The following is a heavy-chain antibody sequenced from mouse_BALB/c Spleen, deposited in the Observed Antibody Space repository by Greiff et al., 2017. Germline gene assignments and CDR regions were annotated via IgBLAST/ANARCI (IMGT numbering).Heavy chain of an antibody. J-gene: IGHJ3*01. CDR1: GYAFSSSW. Sequence: QVQLQQSGPELVKPGASVKISCKASGYAFSSSWMNWVKQRPGQGLEWIGRIYPGDGDTNYNGKFKGKATLTADKSSSTAYMQLSSLTSVDSAVYFCARGGDYDEFAYWGQGTLVTVSA. V-gene: IGHV1-82*01. D-gene: IGHD2-4*01. CDR3: ARGGDYDEFAY. CDR2: IYPGDGDT.